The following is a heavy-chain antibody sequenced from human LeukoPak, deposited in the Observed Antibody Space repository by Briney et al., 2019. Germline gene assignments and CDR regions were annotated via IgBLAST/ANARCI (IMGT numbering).Heavy chain of an antibody. CDR3: ALVYYDSSGPYFQH. V-gene: IGHV4-34*01. D-gene: IGHD3-22*01. Sequence: SETLSLTCAVYGGSFSGYYWSWIRQPPGKGLEWIGEINHSGSTNYNPSLKSRVTISVDTSKNQFSLKLSSVTAADTAVYYCALVYYDSSGPYFQHWGQGTLVTVSS. CDR1: GGSFSGYY. J-gene: IGHJ1*01. CDR2: INHSGST.